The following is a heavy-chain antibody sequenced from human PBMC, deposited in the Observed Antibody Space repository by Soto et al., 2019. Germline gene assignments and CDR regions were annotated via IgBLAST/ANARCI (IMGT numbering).Heavy chain of an antibody. CDR2: ISYDGSNT. J-gene: IGHJ6*02. CDR1: GFTFSTYA. V-gene: IGHV3-30-3*01. CDR3: ASDRIYCSSSRCSSYFYGMDV. Sequence: QVHLVESGGGVVQPGKSLRLSCVASGFTFSTYAIHWVRQAPGKGLEWVAVISYDGSNTYYADSVKGRFTISRDNSKNTLYLQMNSLTTEATAVYYCASDRIYCSSSRCSSYFYGMDVWGQGTTVTVSS. D-gene: IGHD2-2*01.